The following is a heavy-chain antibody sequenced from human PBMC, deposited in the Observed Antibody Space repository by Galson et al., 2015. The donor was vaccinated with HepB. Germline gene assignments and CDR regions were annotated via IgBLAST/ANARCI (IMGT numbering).Heavy chain of an antibody. CDR3: ARDVDSTYGMDV. CDR2: IYYSGST. CDR1: GGSISDYY. V-gene: IGHV4-59*01. Sequence: TLSLTCTVSGGSISDYYWSWIRQPPGEGLEWIGYIYYSGSTNYNPSLKSRVTISVDTSKNQFSLKLSSVTAADTAVYYCARDVDSTYGMDVWGQGTTVTVSS. J-gene: IGHJ6*02. D-gene: IGHD2-15*01.